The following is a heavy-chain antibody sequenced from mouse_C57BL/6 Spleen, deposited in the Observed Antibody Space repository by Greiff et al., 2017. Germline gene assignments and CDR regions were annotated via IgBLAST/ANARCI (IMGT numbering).Heavy chain of an antibody. J-gene: IGHJ2*01. V-gene: IGHV5-17*01. CDR2: ISSGSSTI. CDR3: ARWGYDYDALFDY. D-gene: IGHD2-4*01. CDR1: GFTFSDYG. Sequence: EVKLVESGGGLVKPGGSLKLSCAASGFTFSDYGMHWVRQAPEKGLEWVAYISSGSSTIYYADTVKGRFTISRDNAKNTLFLQMTSLRSEDTAMYYCARWGYDYDALFDYWGQGTTLTVSS.